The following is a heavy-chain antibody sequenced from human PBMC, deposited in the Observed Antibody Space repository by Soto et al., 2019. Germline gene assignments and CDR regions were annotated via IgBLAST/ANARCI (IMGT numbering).Heavy chain of an antibody. CDR2: IHYSGST. D-gene: IGHD3-22*01. J-gene: IGHJ4*02. CDR3: AAHDSGGYYAEY. V-gene: IGHV4-39*01. CDR1: GDSVTISDYY. Sequence: QLQLQESGPGLVKPSETLSLTCTVSGDSVTISDYYWGWIRQPPGKGLEWIGSIHYSGSTYYNPSLKSRVTIYGDTSKKQFSLTLTSVTAADAAVYYCAAHDSGGYYAEYWGQGTMVTVSA.